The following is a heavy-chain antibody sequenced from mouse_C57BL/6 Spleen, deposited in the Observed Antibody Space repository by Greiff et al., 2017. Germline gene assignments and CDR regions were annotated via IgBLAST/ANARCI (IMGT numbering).Heavy chain of an antibody. V-gene: IGHV1-62-2*01. CDR2: FYPGSGSI. CDR1: GYTFTEYT. J-gene: IGHJ4*01. CDR3: ARHGIYYYGSSFDYYAMDY. Sequence: QVQLKQSGAELVKPGASVKLSCKASGYTFTEYTIHWVKQRSGQGLEWIGWFYPGSGSIKYNEKFKDKATLTADTSSSTVYMELSRLTSEDSAVYFCARHGIYYYGSSFDYYAMDYWGQGTSVTVSS. D-gene: IGHD1-1*01.